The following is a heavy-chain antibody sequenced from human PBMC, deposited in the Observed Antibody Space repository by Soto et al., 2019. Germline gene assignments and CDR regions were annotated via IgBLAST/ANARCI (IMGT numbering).Heavy chain of an antibody. CDR2: IYYSGST. J-gene: IGHJ6*02. D-gene: IGHD3-16*01. V-gene: IGHV4-59*01. CDR3: ARDSIRLHYGMDV. CDR1: GGSISSYY. Sequence: QVQLQESGPGLVKPSETLSLTCTVSGGSISSYYWSWIRQPPGKGLEWIGYIYYSGSTNYNPSLKSRVTISVDPSKNQFSLKLSSVTAADTAVYYCARDSIRLHYGMDVWGQGTTVTVSS.